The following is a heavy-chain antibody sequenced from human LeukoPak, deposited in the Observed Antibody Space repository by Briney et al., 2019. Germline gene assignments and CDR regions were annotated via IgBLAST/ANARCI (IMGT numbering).Heavy chain of an antibody. CDR1: GGSISSYY. V-gene: IGHV4-59*01. Sequence: SETLSLTXTVSGGSISSYYWSWIRQPPGKGLEWIGYIYYSGSTNYNPSLKSRVTISVDTSKNQFSLKLSSVTAADTAVYYCARSRLGYCSGGSCSNFDYWGQGTLVTVSS. D-gene: IGHD2-15*01. CDR3: ARSRLGYCSGGSCSNFDY. J-gene: IGHJ4*02. CDR2: IYYSGST.